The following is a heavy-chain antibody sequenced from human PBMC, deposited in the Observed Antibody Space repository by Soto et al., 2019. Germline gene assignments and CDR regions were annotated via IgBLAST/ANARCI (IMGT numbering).Heavy chain of an antibody. V-gene: IGHV4-59*01. Sequence: PSGTLSLTCTVYGGSISIYYWSWIRQPPGKGLEWIGYIYHSGSTNYNPSLKSRVTISVDTSKNQFSLKLSSVTAADTAVYYCARDCETHYDFWSSSGCDNWFDPWGYGTLVTVSS. CDR1: GGSISIYY. CDR2: IYHSGST. CDR3: ARDCETHYDFWSSSGCDNWFDP. D-gene: IGHD3-3*01. J-gene: IGHJ5*02.